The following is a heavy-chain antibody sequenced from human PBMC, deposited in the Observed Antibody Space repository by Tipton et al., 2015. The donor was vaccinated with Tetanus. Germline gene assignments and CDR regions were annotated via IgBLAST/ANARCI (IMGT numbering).Heavy chain of an antibody. V-gene: IGHV3-43*01. CDR1: GFTFDDYT. J-gene: IGHJ6*02. Sequence: SLRLSCAASGFTFDDYTMHWVRQAPGKGLEWVSLISWDGGSTYYADSVKGRFTISRDTAKNSLYLQMNSLRAEDTALYHCARVSYYYYGMDVWGQGTTVTVSS. CDR2: ISWDGGST. CDR3: ARVSYYYYGMDV.